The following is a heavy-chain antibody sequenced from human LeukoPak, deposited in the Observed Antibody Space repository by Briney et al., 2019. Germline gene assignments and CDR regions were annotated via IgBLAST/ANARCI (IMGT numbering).Heavy chain of an antibody. CDR3: LVTTRSRGFDY. J-gene: IGHJ4*02. D-gene: IGHD1/OR15-1a*01. Sequence: PGGSLRLSCAASGFTFSSYWMSWVRQAPGKGPEWVANIRQDESVQNYVDSVKGRFTISRDNPKNSVYLQMSSLRAEDTAVYYCLVTTRSRGFDYWGQGTLVTVSS. V-gene: IGHV3-7*01. CDR1: GFTFSSYW. CDR2: IRQDESVQ.